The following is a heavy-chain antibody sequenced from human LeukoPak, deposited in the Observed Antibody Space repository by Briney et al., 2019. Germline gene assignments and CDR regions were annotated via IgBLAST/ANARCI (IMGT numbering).Heavy chain of an antibody. CDR1: GYSISSGYY. J-gene: IGHJ4*02. Sequence: PSETLSLTCAVSGYSISSGYYWGWIRQPPGKGLEWIGTIYHSGSTYFNPSLKSRVTILVDTSKNKFSLKLSSVTAADTAVYYCARMEYSGSYYFDYWGQGTLVTVSS. D-gene: IGHD1-26*01. V-gene: IGHV4-38-2*01. CDR3: ARMEYSGSYYFDY. CDR2: IYHSGST.